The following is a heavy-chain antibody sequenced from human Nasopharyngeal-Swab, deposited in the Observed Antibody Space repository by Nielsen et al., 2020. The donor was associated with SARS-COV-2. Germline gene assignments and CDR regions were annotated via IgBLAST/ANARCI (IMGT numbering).Heavy chain of an antibody. CDR1: GYTFTTHT. CDR2: INAGNGDT. D-gene: IGHD3-10*02. CDR3: ARQSRTVFLEYYYYMDV. J-gene: IGHJ6*03. V-gene: IGHV1-3*01. Sequence: ASVKVSCKASGYTFTTHTLHWVRQAPGDRLEWMGWINAGNGDTKYSQKFQDRVTITWDTSANTAYMELSGLRSEDTAVFYCARQSRTVFLEYYYYMDVWGKGTTVTVSS.